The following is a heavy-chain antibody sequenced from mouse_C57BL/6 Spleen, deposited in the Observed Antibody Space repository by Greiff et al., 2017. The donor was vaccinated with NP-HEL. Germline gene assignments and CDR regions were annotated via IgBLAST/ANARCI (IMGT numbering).Heavy chain of an antibody. CDR2: IDPSGSET. CDR3: ATAPSYYDSYYFDY. Sequence: QVQLQQPGAELVRPGSSVKLSCKASGYTFTSYWMHWVKQRPIQGLEWIGNIDPSGSETHYNQKFKDKATLTVDKASSTAYMQLRSLTSEDSAVYYCATAPSYYDSYYFDYWGQGTPLTVSS. J-gene: IGHJ2*01. V-gene: IGHV1-52*01. CDR1: GYTFTSYW. D-gene: IGHD2-4*01.